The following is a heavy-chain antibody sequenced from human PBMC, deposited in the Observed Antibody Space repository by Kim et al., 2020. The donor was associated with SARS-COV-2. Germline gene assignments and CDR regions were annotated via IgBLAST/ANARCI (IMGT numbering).Heavy chain of an antibody. V-gene: IGHV3-13*04. CDR1: GFTFTNYD. CDR3: VREALHSGYESFFDF. CDR2: IGLAGDT. D-gene: IGHD5-12*01. Sequence: GGSLRLSCEASGFTFTNYDMHWVRQTSGKGLEWLSGIGLAGDTYYPGSVKGRFTISREDAKNSIYLHIRSLRVADTAVYYCVREALHSGYESFFDFWGQG. J-gene: IGHJ4*02.